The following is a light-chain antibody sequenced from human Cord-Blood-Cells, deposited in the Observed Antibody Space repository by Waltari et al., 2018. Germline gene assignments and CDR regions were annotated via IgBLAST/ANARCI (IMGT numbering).Light chain of an antibody. V-gene: IGLV2-8*01. CDR3: SSYAGSNNVV. J-gene: IGLJ2*01. CDR2: EFS. CDR1: SSDVGGYNY. Sequence: QSALTQPPSASGSPGQSVTISCTGTSSDVGGYNYVSWYQQHPGKAPKLMIYEFSKRPSGFPARFSGSKSGNTASLTVSGLQAEDEADYYCSSYAGSNNVVFGGGTKLTVL.